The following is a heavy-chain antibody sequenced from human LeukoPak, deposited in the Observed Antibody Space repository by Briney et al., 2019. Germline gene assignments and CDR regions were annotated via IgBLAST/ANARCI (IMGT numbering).Heavy chain of an antibody. D-gene: IGHD3-10*01. V-gene: IGHV1-2*02. CDR2: INPNSGGT. Sequence: ASVKVSCKASGYTFTGYYIHWVRQAPGQGLEWMGWINPNSGGTNYVQKFQGRVTMTRDTSISTAYMELSRLRSDDTAVYYCARAVPTVLLWFGELSGFDYWGQGTLVTVSS. CDR1: GYTFTGYY. J-gene: IGHJ4*02. CDR3: ARAVPTVLLWFGELSGFDY.